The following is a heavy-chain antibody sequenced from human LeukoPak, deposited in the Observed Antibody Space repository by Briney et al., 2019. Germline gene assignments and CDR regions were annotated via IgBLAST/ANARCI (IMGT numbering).Heavy chain of an antibody. Sequence: SVKVSCKASGGTFSSYAISWVRQAPGQGLEWMGRIIPILGIANYAQKFQGRVTITADKSTSTAYMGLSSLRSEDTAVYYCARDNHAGGVVIIWGQGTLVTVSS. V-gene: IGHV1-69*04. CDR1: GGTFSSYA. J-gene: IGHJ4*02. D-gene: IGHD3-3*01. CDR2: IIPILGIA. CDR3: ARDNHAGGVVII.